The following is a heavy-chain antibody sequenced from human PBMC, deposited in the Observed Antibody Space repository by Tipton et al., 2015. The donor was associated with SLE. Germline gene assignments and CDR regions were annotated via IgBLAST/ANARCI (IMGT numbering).Heavy chain of an antibody. CDR1: GFTFSSYG. Sequence: SLRLSCAASGFTFSSYGMHWVRQAPGKGLEWAAVISYDGSNKYYADSVKGRFTISRDNSKNTLYLQMNSLRAEDTAVYYCARGITGIPGYYYYYYMDVWGKGTTVTVSS. CDR3: ARGITGIPGYYYYYYMDV. CDR2: ISYDGSNK. J-gene: IGHJ6*03. D-gene: IGHD1-20*01. V-gene: IGHV3-30*03.